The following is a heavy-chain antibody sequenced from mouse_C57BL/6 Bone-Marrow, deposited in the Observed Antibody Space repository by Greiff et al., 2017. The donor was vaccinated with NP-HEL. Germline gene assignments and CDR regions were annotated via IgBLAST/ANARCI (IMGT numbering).Heavy chain of an antibody. CDR2: IYPRSGNT. CDR3: ARQNYSNLQFAY. CDR1: GYTFTSYG. J-gene: IGHJ3*01. D-gene: IGHD2-5*01. V-gene: IGHV1-81*01. Sequence: QVQLKQSGAELARPGASVKLSCKASGYTFTSYGISWVKQRTGQGLEWIGEIYPRSGNTYYNEKFKGKATLTADKSSSTAYMELLSLTSEDSAVYFCARQNYSNLQFAYWGQGTLVTVSA.